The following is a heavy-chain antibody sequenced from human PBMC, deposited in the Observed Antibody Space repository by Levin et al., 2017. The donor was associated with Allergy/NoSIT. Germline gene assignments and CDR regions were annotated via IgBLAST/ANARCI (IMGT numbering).Heavy chain of an antibody. V-gene: IGHV3-11*01. J-gene: IGHJ4*02. CDR3: ARDSPRGEYSYFDC. Sequence: SCVVSGFTFSDYYMSWIRQAPGKGLEWIAYIRGSGDPIHYADSVKGRFTVSRDNAKNSLFLQMNTLRAEDTAVYYCARDSPRGEYSYFDCWGQGALVTVSS. CDR1: GFTFSDYY. D-gene: IGHD5-18*01. CDR2: IRGSGDPI.